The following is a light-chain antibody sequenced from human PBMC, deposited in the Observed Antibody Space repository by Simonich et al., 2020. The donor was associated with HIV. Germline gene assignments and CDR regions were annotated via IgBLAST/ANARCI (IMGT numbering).Light chain of an antibody. V-gene: IGLV1-44*01. CDR2: HNN. J-gene: IGLJ3*02. CDR3: AAWDDSLNTWV. CDR1: SYNIGYNN. Sequence: QSVLTQPPSASGTPGQRVTISCSGSSYNIGYNNVNRYQQLPGTAPKLLIYHNNQRPSGVPDRFSGSKSGTSASLAISGLQSEDEADYYCAAWDDSLNTWVFGGGTKLTVL.